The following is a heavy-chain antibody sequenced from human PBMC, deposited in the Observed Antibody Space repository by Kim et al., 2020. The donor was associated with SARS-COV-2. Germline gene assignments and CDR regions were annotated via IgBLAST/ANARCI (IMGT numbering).Heavy chain of an antibody. J-gene: IGHJ4*02. D-gene: IGHD3-22*01. CDR2: INPSGGST. V-gene: IGHV1-46*01. CDR3: ARDPMIVVVIPNYYFDY. Sequence: ASVKVSCKASGYTFTSYYMHWVRQAPGQGLEWMGIINPSGGSTSYAQKFQGRVTMTRDTSTSTVYMELSSLRSEDTAVYYCARDPMIVVVIPNYYFDYWGQGTLVTVSS. CDR1: GYTFTSYY.